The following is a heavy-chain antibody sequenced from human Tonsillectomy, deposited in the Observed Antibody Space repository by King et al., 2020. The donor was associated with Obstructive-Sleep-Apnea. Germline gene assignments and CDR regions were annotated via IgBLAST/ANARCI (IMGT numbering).Heavy chain of an antibody. J-gene: IGHJ3*01. Sequence: VQLVESGGDVVQPGRSLRLSCAASGFSFSTSGMHWVRQAPGKGLEWLAVIWYDGTNKYYADSVKGRLTISRDNAKNTLYLQMNRLRADDTAVYYCARAMDNFYGSGSEYKGWSFDLGGQGTMVTVSS. CDR3: ARAMDNFYGSGSEYKGWSFDL. CDR2: IWYDGTNK. V-gene: IGHV3-33*01. D-gene: IGHD3-10*01. CDR1: GFSFSTSG.